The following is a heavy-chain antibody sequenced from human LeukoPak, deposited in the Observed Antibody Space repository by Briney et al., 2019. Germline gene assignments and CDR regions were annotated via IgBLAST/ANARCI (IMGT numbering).Heavy chain of an antibody. V-gene: IGHV3-30*02. CDR2: IRHDGSNK. D-gene: IGHD3-22*01. J-gene: IGHJ4*02. Sequence: GGSLRLSCAASGFTFSSYGMHWVRQAPGKGLEWVAFIRHDGSNKYYADSVKGRTTISRDNSKNTLYLQMNSLRAEATAVYYCAKAGTYYFDSTEDYWGQGTLVTVSS. CDR3: AKAGTYYFDSTEDY. CDR1: GFTFSSYG.